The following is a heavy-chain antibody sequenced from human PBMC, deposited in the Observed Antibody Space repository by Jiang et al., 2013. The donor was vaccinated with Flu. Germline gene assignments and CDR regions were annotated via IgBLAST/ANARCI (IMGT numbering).Heavy chain of an antibody. CDR3: ARSSHGSGYS. CDR1: GGSVSSDTFR. V-gene: IGHV4-61*01. J-gene: IGHJ4*02. D-gene: IGHD3-10*01. CDR2: IHYSGST. Sequence: KPSETLSLTCTVSGGSVSSDTFRWSWIRQPPGRGLEWIGYIHYSGSTRYNASLKSRVTISVDTSKNQFSLKLSSVTAADTAVYYCARSSHGSGYSWGQGTLVTVSS.